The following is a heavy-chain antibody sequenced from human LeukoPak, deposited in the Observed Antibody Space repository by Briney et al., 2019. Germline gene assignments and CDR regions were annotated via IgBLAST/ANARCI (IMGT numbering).Heavy chain of an antibody. CDR3: ARGGTVTNFYYYYGMDV. CDR1: GFTFSSFE. CDR2: IYSGGST. Sequence: GGSLRLSCVASGFTFSSFEMNWVRQAPGKGLEWVSVIYSGGSTYYADSVKGRFTISRDNSKNTLYLQMNSLRAEDTAVYYCARGGTVTNFYYYYGMDVWGQGTTVTVSS. D-gene: IGHD4-17*01. J-gene: IGHJ6*02. V-gene: IGHV3-66*01.